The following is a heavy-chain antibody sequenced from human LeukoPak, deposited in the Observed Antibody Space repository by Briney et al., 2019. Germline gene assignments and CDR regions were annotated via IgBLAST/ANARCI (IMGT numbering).Heavy chain of an antibody. CDR3: ARALYGDYVHYGLDV. D-gene: IGHD4-17*01. V-gene: IGHV4-59*01. CDR2: IHYSGST. J-gene: IGHJ6*02. CDR1: GGSISSYS. Sequence: PSETLSLTCTVSGGSISSYSWSWIRQPPGKGLERIGYIHYSGSTNYNPSLKSRVTISVDTSKNHFSLKLSSVTAADTAVYYCARALYGDYVHYGLDVWGQGTTVTVSS.